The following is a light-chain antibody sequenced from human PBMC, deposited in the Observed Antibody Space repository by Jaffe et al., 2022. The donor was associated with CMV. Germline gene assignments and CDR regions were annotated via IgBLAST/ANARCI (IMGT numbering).Light chain of an antibody. Sequence: SYELTQPPSVSVSPGQTARITCSGDALSKQYAYWYQQKTGQAPVVVIYKDTERPSGIPERFSGSGSGTTVTLTISGVQAEDEADYYCQSRDSAGTSWVFGGGTKLTVL. CDR2: KDT. J-gene: IGLJ3*02. V-gene: IGLV3-25*03. CDR3: QSRDSAGTSWV. CDR1: ALSKQY.